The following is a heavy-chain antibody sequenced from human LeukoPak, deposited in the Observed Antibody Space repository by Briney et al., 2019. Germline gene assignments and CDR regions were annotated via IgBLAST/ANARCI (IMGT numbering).Heavy chain of an antibody. V-gene: IGHV3-23*01. CDR2: ISGSGGSA. CDR1: GFTFSSYA. J-gene: IGHJ4*02. Sequence: PGGSLRLSCVASGFTFSSYAMSWVRQAPGKGLEWVSVISGSGGSAYYADSAKGRFTISRDNSKNMLYLQLNSLRDEDTALYYCAKDFSAGYYYFDYWGQGTLVTVSS. CDR3: AKDFSAGYYYFDY. D-gene: IGHD1-26*01.